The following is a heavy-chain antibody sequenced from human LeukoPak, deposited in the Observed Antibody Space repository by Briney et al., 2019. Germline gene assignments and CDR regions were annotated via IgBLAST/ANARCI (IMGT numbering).Heavy chain of an antibody. CDR1: GFTFSTFV. CDR2: ISKDGESS. D-gene: IGHD1-14*01. Sequence: PGGSLRLSCAASGFTFSTFVMHWVRQAPGKGLEWVAVISKDGESSYYGDSVKGRFTISRDNSKNTVYLQMHSLRPEDTAVYYCARDEGTIRNSKNDPFNVWGQGTDVTVSS. J-gene: IGHJ3*01. CDR3: ARDEGTIRNSKNDPFNV. V-gene: IGHV3-30*01.